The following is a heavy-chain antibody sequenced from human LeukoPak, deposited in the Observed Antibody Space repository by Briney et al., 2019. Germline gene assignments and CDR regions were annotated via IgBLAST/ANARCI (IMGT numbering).Heavy chain of an antibody. J-gene: IGHJ6*04. Sequence: ASVKVSCQASGGTFSSYAISWVRQAPGQGLEWMGRIIPIFGTANYAQKFQGRVTITTDESTSTAYMELSSLRSEDTAVYYCAREKDRSYDFWSGYGLDVWGKGTTVTVSS. D-gene: IGHD3-3*01. CDR1: GGTFSSYA. CDR3: AREKDRSYDFWSGYGLDV. V-gene: IGHV1-69*05. CDR2: IIPIFGTA.